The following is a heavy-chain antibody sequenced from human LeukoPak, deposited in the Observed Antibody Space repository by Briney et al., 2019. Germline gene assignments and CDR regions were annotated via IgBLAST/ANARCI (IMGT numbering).Heavy chain of an antibody. V-gene: IGHV4-34*01. J-gene: IGHJ3*02. CDR1: GGSFSGYY. D-gene: IGHD1-26*01. CDR2: INHSGST. CDR3: ARHENGNDAFDI. Sequence: SETLSLTCAVYGGSFSGYYWSWIRQPPGKGLEWIGEINHSGSTNYNPSLKSRVTISVDTSKNQFSLRLSSVTAADTAVYYCARHENGNDAFDIWGQGTMVTVSS.